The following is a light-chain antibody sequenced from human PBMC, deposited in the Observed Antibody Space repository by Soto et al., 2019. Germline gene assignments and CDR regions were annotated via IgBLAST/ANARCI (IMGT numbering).Light chain of an antibody. CDR1: QSVSSY. J-gene: IGKJ1*01. CDR2: DAS. CDR3: QQRSNWPPWT. Sequence: IVLTQSPATLSLSPGERATLSCRASQSVSSYLAWYQQKPGQAPRLLIYDASNRATGIPARFSGSGSGTDFTLTIGSLEPEDFAVYYCQQRSNWPPWTFGQGTKVEIK. V-gene: IGKV3-11*01.